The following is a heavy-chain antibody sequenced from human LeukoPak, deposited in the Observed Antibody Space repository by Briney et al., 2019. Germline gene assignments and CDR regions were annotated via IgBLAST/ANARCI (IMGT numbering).Heavy chain of an antibody. Sequence: GGSLRLSCAASGFTFDDYAIQWVRQAPGKGLEWVSGISWNSGIIVYADSVKGRFTISRDNAKNSLYLQMNSLRAEATAVYYCARGTLDYYGSGSSEDYWGQGTLVTVSS. CDR2: ISWNSGII. J-gene: IGHJ4*02. V-gene: IGHV3-9*01. CDR1: GFTFDDYA. D-gene: IGHD3-10*01. CDR3: ARGTLDYYGSGSSEDY.